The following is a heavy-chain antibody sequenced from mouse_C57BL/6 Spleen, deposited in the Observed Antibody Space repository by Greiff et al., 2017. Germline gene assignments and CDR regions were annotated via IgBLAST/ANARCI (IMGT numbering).Heavy chain of an antibody. CDR1: GFTFSDYG. V-gene: IGHV5-17*01. Sequence: EVKLVESGGGLVKPGGSLKLSCAASGFTFSDYGMHWVRQAPEKGLEWVAYISSGSSTNYYADTVKGRITISRDNAKNTLFLQMTSLRSEDTAMYYCARPPYYGSSYFDYWGQGTTLTVSS. D-gene: IGHD1-1*01. CDR2: ISSGSSTN. J-gene: IGHJ2*01. CDR3: ARPPYYGSSYFDY.